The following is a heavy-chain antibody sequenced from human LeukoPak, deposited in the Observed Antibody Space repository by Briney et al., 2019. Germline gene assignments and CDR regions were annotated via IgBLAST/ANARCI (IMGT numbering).Heavy chain of an antibody. CDR2: IIPILGIA. J-gene: IGHJ4*02. CDR3: ARDVRQQLLSN. Sequence: SVKVSCXASGGTFISYTISWVRQAPGQGLEWMGRIIPILGIANYAQKFQGRVTITADKSTSTAYMELSSLRSEDTAVYYCARDVRQQLLSNWGQGTLVTVSS. D-gene: IGHD2-2*01. CDR1: GGTFISYT. V-gene: IGHV1-69*10.